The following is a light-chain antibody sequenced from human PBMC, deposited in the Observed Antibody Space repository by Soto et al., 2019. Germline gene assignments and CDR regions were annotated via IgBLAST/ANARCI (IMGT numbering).Light chain of an antibody. CDR1: QSINGNY. J-gene: IGKJ1*01. CDR2: GTS. V-gene: IGKV3-20*01. Sequence: EIVLTQSPGTLYLSPGDRATLSCRASQSINGNYLHWYQQKPGQAPRLLIFGTSSRATGIPDRFIGGGSGADFTLTISRLEPEDFAVYYCQQCGSLPGTFGQGTKVDIK. CDR3: QQCGSLPGT.